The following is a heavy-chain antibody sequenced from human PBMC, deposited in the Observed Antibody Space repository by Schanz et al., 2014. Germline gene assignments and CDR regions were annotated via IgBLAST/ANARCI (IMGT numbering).Heavy chain of an antibody. D-gene: IGHD2-2*01. CDR1: GYTFTGYY. V-gene: IGHV1-2*04. CDR3: ARDRRRYCSTASCLHDNWFDP. Sequence: QVQLVQSGAEMKKPGASVKVSCKASGYTFTGYYMHWVRQAPGQGLEWMGWINPNSGTTNYAQKFQGWVTMTRDTSISTAYMERSRLKSDDTAVYYCARDRRRYCSTASCLHDNWFDPWGQGTLVTVAS. CDR2: INPNSGTT. J-gene: IGHJ5*02.